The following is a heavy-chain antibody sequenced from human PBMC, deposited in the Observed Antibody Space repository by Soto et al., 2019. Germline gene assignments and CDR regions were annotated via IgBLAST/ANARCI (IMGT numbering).Heavy chain of an antibody. D-gene: IGHD2-2*01. V-gene: IGHV4-39*01. CDR1: GGSISSSSYY. Sequence: SETLSLTCTVSGGSISSSSYYWGWIRQPPGKGLEWIGSIYYSGSTYYNPSLKSRVTISVDTSKNQFSLKLSSVTAADTAVYYCARQNIVVVPAANKDFDYWGQGTLVTVSS. CDR2: IYYSGST. CDR3: ARQNIVVVPAANKDFDY. J-gene: IGHJ4*02.